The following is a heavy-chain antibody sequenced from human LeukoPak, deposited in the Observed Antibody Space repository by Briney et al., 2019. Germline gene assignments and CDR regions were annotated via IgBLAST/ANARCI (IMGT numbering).Heavy chain of an antibody. D-gene: IGHD2-21*02. Sequence: SETLSLTCTVSGGSISSSSYYWGWIRQPPGKGLEWIGSIYYSGSTYYNPSLKSRVTISVDTSKNQFSLKLSSVTAADTAVYYCARRVVVVTAILPYFDYWGQGTLVTVSS. CDR1: GGSISSSSYY. V-gene: IGHV4-39*01. CDR2: IYYSGST. J-gene: IGHJ4*02. CDR3: ARRVVVVTAILPYFDY.